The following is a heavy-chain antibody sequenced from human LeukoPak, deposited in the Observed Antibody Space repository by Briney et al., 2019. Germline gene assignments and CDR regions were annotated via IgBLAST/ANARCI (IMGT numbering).Heavy chain of an antibody. CDR1: GFTFSSYA. V-gene: IGHV3-64*01. Sequence: GGSLGLSCAASGFTFSSYAMHWVRQAPGKGLEYVSAISSNGGSTYYANSVKGRFTISRDNSKNTLYLQMGSLRAEDMAVYYCARQASSGWYDYWGQGTLVTVSS. D-gene: IGHD6-19*01. J-gene: IGHJ4*02. CDR2: ISSNGGST. CDR3: ARQASSGWYDY.